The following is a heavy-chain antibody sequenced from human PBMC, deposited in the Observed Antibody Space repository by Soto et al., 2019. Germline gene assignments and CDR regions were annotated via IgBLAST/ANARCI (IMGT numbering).Heavy chain of an antibody. CDR1: GSTFSDYY. CDR3: ARDRRYSGYDHHFDY. CDR2: ISSSSSYT. V-gene: IGHV3-11*06. J-gene: IGHJ4*02. Sequence: GGSLRLSCAASGSTFSDYYMSWIRQAPGKGLEWVSYISSSSSYTNYADSVKGRFTISRDNAKNSLYLQMNSLRAEDTAVYYCARDRRYSGYDHHFDYWGQGTLVTVSS. D-gene: IGHD5-12*01.